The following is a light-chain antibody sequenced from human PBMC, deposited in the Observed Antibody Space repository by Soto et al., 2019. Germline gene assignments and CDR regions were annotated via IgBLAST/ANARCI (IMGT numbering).Light chain of an antibody. V-gene: IGKV3-20*01. J-gene: IGKJ5*01. Sequence: EIVWTQSPGTLSLSPGERATLSCRASQSVSSSYLAGYQQKPGQAPRLLIYGASSRATGIPDRFRRSGSRTHFTLPISRLDPDDFAVYYCQQYRIFLTLGQGTRLDIK. CDR1: QSVSSSY. CDR3: QQYRIFLT. CDR2: GAS.